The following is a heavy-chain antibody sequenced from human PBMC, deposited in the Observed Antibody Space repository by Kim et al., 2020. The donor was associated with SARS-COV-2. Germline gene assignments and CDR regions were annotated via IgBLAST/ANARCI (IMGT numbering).Heavy chain of an antibody. CDR1: SYSITAYY. D-gene: IGHD3-16*01. CDR3: SRSWGRANWHLVDS. J-gene: IGHJ5*01. Sequence: SETLSLTCTVSSYSITAYYWSWIRQFPWKGLEWFRYIFHSGKTNYIPSLKIPVIISCDTSRNQFSLSMTSVTEANTAVYYCSRSWGRANWHLVDSSA. V-gene: IGHV4-59*01. CDR2: IFHSGKT.